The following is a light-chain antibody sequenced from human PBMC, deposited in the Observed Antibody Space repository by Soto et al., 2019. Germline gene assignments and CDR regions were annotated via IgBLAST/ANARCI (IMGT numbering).Light chain of an antibody. CDR3: SSYTSTNTMV. CDR1: SSDVGDYNY. CDR2: GVS. V-gene: IGLV2-14*01. Sequence: QAVVTQPASVSGSPGQSITISCTGTSSDVGDYNYVSWYQQHPGKAPKLIIYGVSNRPSGIANRFSGSKSGNTASLTISGLQAEDEADYYCSSYTSTNTMVLGGGTKLTVL. J-gene: IGLJ2*01.